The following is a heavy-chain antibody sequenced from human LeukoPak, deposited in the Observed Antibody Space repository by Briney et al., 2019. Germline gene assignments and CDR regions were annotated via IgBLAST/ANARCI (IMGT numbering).Heavy chain of an antibody. CDR1: GGSISSGDYY. D-gene: IGHD1-1*01. J-gene: IGHJ6*02. V-gene: IGHV4-30-4*01. Sequence: SETLSLTCTVSGGSISSGDYYWSWIRQPPGKGLEWIGYIYYSGSTYYNPSLKSRVTISVDTSKNQFSLKLSSVTAADTAVYYSARAGLTNYYYYGMDVWGQGTTVTVSS. CDR2: IYYSGST. CDR3: ARAGLTNYYYYGMDV.